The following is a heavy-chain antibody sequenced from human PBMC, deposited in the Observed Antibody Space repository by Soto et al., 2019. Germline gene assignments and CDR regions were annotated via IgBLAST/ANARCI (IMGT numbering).Heavy chain of an antibody. CDR2: IIPIFGTA. Sequence: SVKVSCKASGGTCSIYAISCVLQAPGQGLDWMGGIIPIFGTANYAQKFQGRVTITADESTSTAYMELSSLRSEDTAVYYCARAAALLAFDIWGQGTMVTVSS. CDR3: ARAAALLAFDI. J-gene: IGHJ3*02. D-gene: IGHD2-15*01. CDR1: GGTCSIYA. V-gene: IGHV1-69*13.